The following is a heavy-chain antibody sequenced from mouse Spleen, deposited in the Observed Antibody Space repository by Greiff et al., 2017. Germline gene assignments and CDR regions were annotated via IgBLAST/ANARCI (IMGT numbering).Heavy chain of an antibody. J-gene: IGHJ1*01. CDR3: ALYYGSSYWYFDV. CDR2: IDPNSGGT. V-gene: IGHV1-72*01. D-gene: IGHD1-1*01. CDR1: GYTFTSYW. Sequence: QVQLQQPGAELEKPGASVKLSCKASGYTFTSYWMHWVKQRPGRGLEWIGRIDPNSGGTKYNEKFKSKATLTVDKPSSTAYMQLSSLTSEDSAVYYCALYYGSSYWYFDVWGAGTTVTVSS.